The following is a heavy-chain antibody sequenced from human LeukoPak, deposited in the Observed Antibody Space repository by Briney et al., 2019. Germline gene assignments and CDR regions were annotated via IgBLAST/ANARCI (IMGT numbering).Heavy chain of an antibody. Sequence: SETLSLTCAVYGGSFSGYYWSWIRQPPGKGLEWIGSIYYSGSTYYNPPLKSRVTISVDTSKNQFSLKLSSVTAADTAVYYCARLERLGPPKGYWGQGTLVTVSS. J-gene: IGHJ4*02. V-gene: IGHV4-34*01. CDR3: ARLERLGPPKGY. CDR2: IYYSGST. CDR1: GGSFSGYY. D-gene: IGHD6-6*01.